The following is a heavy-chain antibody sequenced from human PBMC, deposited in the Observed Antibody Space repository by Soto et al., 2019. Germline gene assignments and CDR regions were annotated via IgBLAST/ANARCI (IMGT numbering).Heavy chain of an antibody. D-gene: IGHD6-13*01. CDR2: IYYTGLS. J-gene: IGHJ4*02. CDR1: GGSISSYY. V-gene: IGHV4-59*01. CDR3: ASHSSHWPFFDY. Sequence: SETLSLTCTVSGGSISSYYWSWIRQPPGKGLEWIGYIYYTGLSNSNPSLNSRVTMSVDTSKNQFSLKLSSVTAADTAVYYCASHSSHWPFFDYWGQGTLVTVSS.